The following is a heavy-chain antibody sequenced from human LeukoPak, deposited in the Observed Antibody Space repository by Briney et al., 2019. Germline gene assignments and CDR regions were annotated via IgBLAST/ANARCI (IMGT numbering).Heavy chain of an antibody. D-gene: IGHD1-1*01. CDR3: ARQSSTDYYYYGLDV. CDR1: GDRVSSNSAA. CDR2: TYYRSKWHY. Sequence: LSLTCAISGDRVSSNSAAWNWIRQSPSRGLEWLGRTYYRSKWHYDYAESVKRRITVNPDTSKNQFSLQLNSVTPEDAAVYYCARQSSTDYYYYGLDVWGQGTTVAVSS. J-gene: IGHJ6*02. V-gene: IGHV6-1*01.